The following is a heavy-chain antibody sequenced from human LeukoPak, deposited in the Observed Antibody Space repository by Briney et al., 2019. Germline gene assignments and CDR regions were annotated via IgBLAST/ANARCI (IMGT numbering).Heavy chain of an antibody. CDR1: GGSISSSSYY. J-gene: IGHJ4*02. CDR3: AREGGSYRSFDY. V-gene: IGHV4-61*02. CDR2: IYTSGST. D-gene: IGHD1-26*01. Sequence: PSETLSLTCTVSGGSISSSSYYWSWIRQPAGKGLEWIGRIYTSGSTNYNPSLKSRVTMSVDTSKNQFSLKLSSVTAADTAVYYCAREGGSYRSFDYWGQGTLVTVSS.